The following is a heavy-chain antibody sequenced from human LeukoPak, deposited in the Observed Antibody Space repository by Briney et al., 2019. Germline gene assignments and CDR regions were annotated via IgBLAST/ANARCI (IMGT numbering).Heavy chain of an antibody. CDR2: ISSSGSTI. J-gene: IGHJ6*02. V-gene: IGHV3-11*01. CDR3: ARVPLIAVAGGLYYYYGMDV. Sequence: PGGSLRLSCAASGFTLSDYYMSWIRQAPGKGLEWVSYISSSGSTIYYADSVKGRFTISRDNAKNSLYLQMNSLRAEDTAVYYCARVPLIAVAGGLYYYYGMDVWGQGTTVTVSS. D-gene: IGHD6-19*01. CDR1: GFTLSDYY.